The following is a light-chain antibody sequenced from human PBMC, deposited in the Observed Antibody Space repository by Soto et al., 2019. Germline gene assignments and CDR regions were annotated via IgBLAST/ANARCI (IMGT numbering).Light chain of an antibody. CDR3: AVWDNSLNGVA. V-gene: IGLV1-47*01. Sequence: QSVLTQTPSASGTPGQSVTISCSGRNSNMGRNYVYWYQQVPGTAPKLLMYRNDVRPSGVPDRLTGYKCGTSASLGISGLRSEDEGEYDCAVWDNSLNGVAFGGGTKLTV. CDR1: NSNMGRNY. CDR2: RND. J-gene: IGLJ2*01.